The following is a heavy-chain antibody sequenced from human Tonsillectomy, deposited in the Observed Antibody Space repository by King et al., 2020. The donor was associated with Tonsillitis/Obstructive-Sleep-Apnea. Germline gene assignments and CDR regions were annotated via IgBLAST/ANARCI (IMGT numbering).Heavy chain of an antibody. CDR3: AGQGGYCSSTSCYADAFDI. J-gene: IGHJ3*02. CDR2: IYYSGST. D-gene: IGHD2-2*01. Sequence: QVQLQESGPGLVKPSETLSLTCTVSGGSISSSSYYWGWIRQPPGQGLEWIGSIYYSGSTYYNPSLKSRVTISVDTSKNQFSLKLSSVTAADTAVYYCAGQGGYCSSTSCYADAFDIWGQGTMVTVSS. V-gene: IGHV4-39*01. CDR1: GGSISSSSYY.